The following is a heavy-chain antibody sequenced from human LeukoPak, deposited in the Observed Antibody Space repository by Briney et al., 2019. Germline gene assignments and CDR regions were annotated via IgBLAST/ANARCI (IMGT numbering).Heavy chain of an antibody. Sequence: GGSLRLSCAASGFTFSSYSMNWVRQAPGKGLEWVSSISSSSSYIYYADSVKGRFTISRDNAKNSLYLQMNSLRAEDTAVYYCAKYVWGSYPTFEDYWGQGTLVTVSS. CDR3: AKYVWGSYPTFEDY. CDR2: ISSSSSYI. CDR1: GFTFSSYS. D-gene: IGHD3-16*02. V-gene: IGHV3-21*01. J-gene: IGHJ4*02.